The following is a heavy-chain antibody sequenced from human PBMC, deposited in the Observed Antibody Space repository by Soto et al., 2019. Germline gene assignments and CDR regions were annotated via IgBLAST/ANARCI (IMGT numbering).Heavy chain of an antibody. CDR3: ARHGSPFYYYMDV. CDR1: GYNFTTYW. Sequence: GESLKISCKGSGYNFTTYWIGWVRQMPGKGLEWMGIIYPGDSDTIYSPSFQGQVTISADKSISTTYLQWSSLKASDTAIYYCARHGSPFYYYMDVWGKGTTVTVSS. V-gene: IGHV5-51*01. D-gene: IGHD2-15*01. J-gene: IGHJ6*03. CDR2: IYPGDSDT.